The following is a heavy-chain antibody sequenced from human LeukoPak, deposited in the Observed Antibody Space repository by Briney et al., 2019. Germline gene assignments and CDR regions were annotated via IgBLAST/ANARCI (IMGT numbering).Heavy chain of an antibody. Sequence: GGSLRLSCAASGFTFSPYGMHWVRQAPGKGLEWVAFIRYDGSNKYYADSVKGRFTISRDNSKNTLYLQMSSLRAEDTAVYYCAKGPEVRGVIDILKTGEKGALDYWGQGTLVTVSS. V-gene: IGHV3-30*02. CDR2: IRYDGSNK. D-gene: IGHD3-10*01. CDR3: AKGPEVRGVIDILKTGEKGALDY. CDR1: GFTFSPYG. J-gene: IGHJ4*02.